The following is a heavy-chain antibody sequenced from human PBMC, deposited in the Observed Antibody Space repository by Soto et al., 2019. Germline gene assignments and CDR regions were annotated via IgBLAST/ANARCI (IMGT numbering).Heavy chain of an antibody. V-gene: IGHV1-69*13. J-gene: IGHJ6*02. CDR3: AREGIVLVPAATYYYGMDV. CDR2: IIPIFGIA. CDR1: GGTFSSNT. D-gene: IGHD2-2*01. Sequence: ASVKVSCKASGGTFSSNTISWVRQAPGQGLEWMGRIIPIFGIANYAQKFQGRVTITADESTSTAYMELSSLRSEDTAVYYCAREGIVLVPAATYYYGMDVWGQGTTVTVSS.